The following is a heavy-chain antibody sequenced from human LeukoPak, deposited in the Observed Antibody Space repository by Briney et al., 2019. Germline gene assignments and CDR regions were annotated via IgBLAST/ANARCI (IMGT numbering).Heavy chain of an antibody. D-gene: IGHD6-6*01. Sequence: VASVKVSCKASGYTFTSYGISWVRQAPGQGLEWMGGIIPIFGTANYAQKFQGRVTITADESTSTAYMELSSLRSEDTAVYYCAREGYSSSSLWFDPWGQGTLVTVSS. CDR3: AREGYSSSSLWFDP. CDR1: GYTFTSYG. J-gene: IGHJ5*02. CDR2: IIPIFGTA. V-gene: IGHV1-69*13.